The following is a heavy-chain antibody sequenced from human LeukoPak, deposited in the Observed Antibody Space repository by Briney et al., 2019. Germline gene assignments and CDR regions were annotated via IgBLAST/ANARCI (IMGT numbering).Heavy chain of an antibody. CDR3: ARDPDLYGDAFFDF. Sequence: PGGSLRLSCAASGFSFSNYGFHWVRQAPGKGLEWMAVIWHDGSTPYYADSVKGRFIISRDNSKSTLFIQMHSLTAEDTAVYYCARDPDLYGDAFFDFWGQGTLVTVSS. CDR1: GFSFSNYG. CDR2: IWHDGSTP. D-gene: IGHD4-17*01. V-gene: IGHV3-33*01. J-gene: IGHJ4*02.